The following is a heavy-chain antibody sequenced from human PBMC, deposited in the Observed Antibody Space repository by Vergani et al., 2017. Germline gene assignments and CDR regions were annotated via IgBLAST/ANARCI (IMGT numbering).Heavy chain of an antibody. CDR3: ARDRVDIVATTTYYYYYYGMDF. CDR1: GFTVSSNY. D-gene: IGHD5-12*01. CDR2: IYSGGST. V-gene: IGHV3-53*04. Sequence: EVQLLESGGGLVQPGGSLRLSCAASGFTVSSNYMSWVRQAPGKGLEWVSVIYSGGSTYYADSVKGRFTISRHNSKNTLYLQMNSLRAEDTAVYYCARDRVDIVATTTYYYYYYGMDFWGQGTTVTVSS. J-gene: IGHJ6*02.